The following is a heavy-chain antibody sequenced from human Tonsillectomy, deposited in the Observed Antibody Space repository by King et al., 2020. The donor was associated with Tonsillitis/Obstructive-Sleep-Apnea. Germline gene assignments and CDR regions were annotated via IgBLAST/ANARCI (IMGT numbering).Heavy chain of an antibody. D-gene: IGHD4-11*01. CDR3: AKVTGAVTTKGY. V-gene: IGHV3-30*18. CDR2: ISYDGSNK. CDR1: GFTFSSYG. J-gene: IGHJ4*02. Sequence: VQLVESGGGVVQPGRSLRLSCAASGFTFSSYGMHWVRQAPGKGLEWVAVISYDGSNKYYADSVKGIFTISRDNSKNTLYLQMNSLRAEDTAVYYCAKVTGAVTTKGYWGQGTLVTVSS.